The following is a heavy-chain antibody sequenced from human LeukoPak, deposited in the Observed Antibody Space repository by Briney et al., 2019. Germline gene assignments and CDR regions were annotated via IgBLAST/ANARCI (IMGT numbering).Heavy chain of an antibody. D-gene: IGHD2-2*02. CDR1: GYTLTELS. V-gene: IGHV1-24*01. CDR3: ATVGYCSSTSCYTRWFDP. Sequence: WASVKVSCKVSGYTLTELSMHWVRQAPGKGVEWMGGFDPEDGETIYAQKFQGRVTMTEDTSTDTAYMELSSLRSEDTAVYYCATVGYCSSTSCYTRWFDPWGQGTLVTVSS. J-gene: IGHJ5*02. CDR2: FDPEDGET.